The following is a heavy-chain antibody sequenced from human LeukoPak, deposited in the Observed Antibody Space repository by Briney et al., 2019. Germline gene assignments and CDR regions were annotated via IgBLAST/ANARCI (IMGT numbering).Heavy chain of an antibody. J-gene: IGHJ4*02. CDR3: ARDRVFEGAIGDY. CDR1: GDSTSGYY. D-gene: IGHD3-3*01. Sequence: SETLSLTCTVSGDSTSGYYWSWLRQPPGKGLEWIGYIYYSGSTNYNPPLKSRVTISVDTSKSQFSLNLSSVTAADTAVYYCARDRVFEGAIGDYWGQGTLVTVSS. CDR2: IYYSGST. V-gene: IGHV4-59*01.